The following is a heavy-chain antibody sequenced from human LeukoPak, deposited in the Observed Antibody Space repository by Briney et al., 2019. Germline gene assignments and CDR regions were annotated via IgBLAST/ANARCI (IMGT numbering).Heavy chain of an antibody. V-gene: IGHV3-48*03. Sequence: GALRLSCAASGFTFSSYEMNWVRQAPGKGLEWVSYISSSGSTIYYADSVKGRFTISRDNAKNSLYLQMNSLRAEDTAVYYCAGVKMATILYYGMEVWGQGTTVTVS. D-gene: IGHD5-24*01. CDR1: GFTFSSYE. J-gene: IGHJ6*02. CDR3: AGVKMATILYYGMEV. CDR2: ISSSGSTI.